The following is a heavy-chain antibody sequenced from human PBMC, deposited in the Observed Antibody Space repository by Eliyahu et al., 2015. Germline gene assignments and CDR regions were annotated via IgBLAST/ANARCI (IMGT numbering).Heavy chain of an antibody. CDR2: ISGSGGST. Sequence: EVQLLESGGGLVQPGGSLRLSCAASGFPFRSYAMSWVRQAPGKGLGWVSAISGSGGSTYYADSVKGRFTISRDNSKNTLYLQMNSLRAEDTAVYYCAKDKNWKSPGAYDYWGQGTLVTVSS. CDR3: AKDKNWKSPGAYDY. D-gene: IGHD1-1*01. CDR1: GFPFRSYA. V-gene: IGHV3-23*01. J-gene: IGHJ4*02.